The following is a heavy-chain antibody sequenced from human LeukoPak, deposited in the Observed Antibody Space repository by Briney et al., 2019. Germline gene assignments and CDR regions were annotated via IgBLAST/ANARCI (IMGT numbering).Heavy chain of an antibody. CDR2: ISSSSSYI. V-gene: IGHV3-21*01. J-gene: IGHJ4*02. CDR1: GFTLSSYA. CDR3: ARDFHLRYFDY. Sequence: GGSLRLSCAASGFTLSSYAMSWVRQAPGKGLEWVSSISSSSSYIYYADSVKGRFTISRDNAKNSLYLQMNSLRAEDTAVYYCARDFHLRYFDYWGQGTLVTVSS.